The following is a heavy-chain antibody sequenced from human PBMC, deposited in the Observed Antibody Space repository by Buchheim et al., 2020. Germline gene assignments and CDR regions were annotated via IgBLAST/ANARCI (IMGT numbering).Heavy chain of an antibody. Sequence: LVESGGGVVQPGTSLTLSCVASGFDFSAYGMHWVRQAPGKGLEWVAFISYDKSAKYNVDSVRGRFTVSRDNSKKTLNLQMNSLTREDTAVYYCAKDVIGSSTSHYWGQGTL. V-gene: IGHV3-30*18. D-gene: IGHD2-2*01. CDR3: AKDVIGSSTSHY. CDR1: GFDFSAYG. CDR2: ISYDKSAK. J-gene: IGHJ4*02.